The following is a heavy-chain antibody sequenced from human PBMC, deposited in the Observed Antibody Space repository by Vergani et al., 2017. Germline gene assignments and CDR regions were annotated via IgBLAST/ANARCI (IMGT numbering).Heavy chain of an antibody. CDR1: GYSFTSYW. D-gene: IGHD6-6*01. CDR3: ARLWDSSSSDPNWFDP. V-gene: IGHV5-51*03. Sequence: EVQLVQSGAEVKKPGASLKISCKGSGYSFTSYWIGWVRQMPGKGLEWMGIIYPGDSDTRYSPSFQGQVTISADKSISTAYLQWSSLKASDTAMYYCARLWDSSSSDPNWFDPWGQGTLVTVSS. CDR2: IYPGDSDT. J-gene: IGHJ5*02.